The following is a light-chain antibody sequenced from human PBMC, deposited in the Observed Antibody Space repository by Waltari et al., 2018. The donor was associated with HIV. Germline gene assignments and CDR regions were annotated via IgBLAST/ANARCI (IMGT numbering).Light chain of an antibody. Sequence: QSVLTQPPSASGTPGQRVTISCSGSSSNIGTNYVYWYRQLPGTAPKLLIYRNYQRPSGVPDRFSGSKSGTSASLAISGLRSEDEADYYCATWDDSLGGVIFGGGTKLTVL. J-gene: IGLJ2*01. CDR1: SSNIGTNY. CDR2: RNY. V-gene: IGLV1-47*01. CDR3: ATWDDSLGGVI.